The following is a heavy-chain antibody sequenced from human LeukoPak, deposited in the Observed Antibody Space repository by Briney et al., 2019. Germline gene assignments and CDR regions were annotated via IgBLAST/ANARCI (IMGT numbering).Heavy chain of an antibody. CDR3: ARGVGSPFGY. CDR1: GFTFSSSY. J-gene: IGHJ4*02. D-gene: IGHD1-26*01. CDR2: IYSGEAT. Sequence: GGSLRLSCVASGFTFSSSYMSWVRQVPGKGLEWVSVIYSGEATHYADSVKGRFAISRDDSKNMVYLQMNSLKAEDTAVYYCARGVGSPFGYWGQGTLVTVSS. V-gene: IGHV3-53*01.